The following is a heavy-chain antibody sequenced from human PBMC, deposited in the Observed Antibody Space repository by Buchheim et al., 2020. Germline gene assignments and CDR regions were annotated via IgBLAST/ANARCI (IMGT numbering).Heavy chain of an antibody. CDR3: ARGGGFGWNYDRWFDP. CDR1: GGSFSGYY. CDR2: INHSGST. J-gene: IGHJ5*02. D-gene: IGHD1-7*01. V-gene: IGHV4-34*02. Sequence: QVQLQQWGAGLLKPSETLSLTCAVYGGSFSGYYWSWIRQPPGKGLEWIGEINHSGSTNCNPSLKSRVTISEDTSKNQLPPKLYSVTTADTAVYYCARGGGFGWNYDRWFDPWGQGTL.